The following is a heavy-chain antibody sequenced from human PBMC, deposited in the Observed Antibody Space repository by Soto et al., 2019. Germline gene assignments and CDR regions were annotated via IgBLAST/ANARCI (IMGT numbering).Heavy chain of an antibody. V-gene: IGHV3-23*01. CDR3: AKQAFSSGKVRSYDY. CDR2: ISGSGGST. D-gene: IGHD6-19*01. Sequence: EVQLLESGGGLVRPGWSLRLSCAASGFTFSSYAMSWVRQAPGKGLEWVSAISGSGGSTYYADSVKGRFTISRDNSKNTLYLQMNSLRAEDTAVYYCAKQAFSSGKVRSYDYWGQGTLVTVSS. CDR1: GFTFSSYA. J-gene: IGHJ4*02.